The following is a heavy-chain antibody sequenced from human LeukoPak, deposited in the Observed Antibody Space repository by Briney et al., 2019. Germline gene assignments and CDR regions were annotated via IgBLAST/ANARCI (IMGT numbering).Heavy chain of an antibody. D-gene: IGHD1-26*01. CDR1: GYTFTGYY. CDR2: INPNSGGT. CDR3: ARDLLEWELLYYFDY. J-gene: IGHJ4*02. V-gene: IGHV1-2*02. Sequence: GASVKVSCKASGYTFTGYYMHWVRQAPGQGLEWMGWINPNSGGTNYAQKFQGRVTMTRDTSISTAYMELSRLRSDDTAVYYCARDLLEWELLYYFDYWGQGTLVTVSS.